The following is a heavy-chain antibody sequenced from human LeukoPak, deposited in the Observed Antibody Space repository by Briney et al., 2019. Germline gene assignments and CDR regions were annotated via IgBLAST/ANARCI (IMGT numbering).Heavy chain of an antibody. CDR3: ARGLDASMETAYDY. J-gene: IGHJ4*02. D-gene: IGHD5-18*01. Sequence: SVKVSCKASGGSFNAYAISWVRHAPGQGLEWMGGIIPIFGTSNYAQKLQGRVTISTDESTSTAYMEVSSLRSEDTAIYYCARGLDASMETAYDYWGQGTLVTVSS. V-gene: IGHV1-69*05. CDR1: GGSFNAYA. CDR2: IIPIFGTS.